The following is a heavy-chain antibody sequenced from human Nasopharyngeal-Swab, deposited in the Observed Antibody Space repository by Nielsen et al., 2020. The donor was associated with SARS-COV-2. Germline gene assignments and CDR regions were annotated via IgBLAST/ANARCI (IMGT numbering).Heavy chain of an antibody. V-gene: IGHV1-18*04. CDR1: GYTFTSYG. J-gene: IGHJ6*02. Sequence: ASVKVSCKASGYTFTSYGISWVRQAPGQGLEWMGWISAYNGNTNYAQKLQGGVTMTTDTSTSTAYMELRSLRSDDTAVYYCARCGFSTLPFSYYYGMDVWGQGTTVTVSS. CDR2: ISAYNGNT. CDR3: ARCGFSTLPFSYYYGMDV.